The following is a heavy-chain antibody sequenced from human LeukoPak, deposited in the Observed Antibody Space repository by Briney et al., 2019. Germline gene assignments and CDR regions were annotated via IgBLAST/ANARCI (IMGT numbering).Heavy chain of an antibody. CDR2: ISYDGSNK. Sequence: GGSLRLSCAASGFTFSSYGMHWVRQAPGKGLEWVAVISYDGSNKYYADSVKGRFTISRDNSKNTLYLQMNSLRAEDTAVYYCAKDLRHYYDSSGDIDYWGQGTLVTVSS. D-gene: IGHD3-22*01. J-gene: IGHJ4*02. CDR3: AKDLRHYYDSSGDIDY. CDR1: GFTFSSYG. V-gene: IGHV3-30*18.